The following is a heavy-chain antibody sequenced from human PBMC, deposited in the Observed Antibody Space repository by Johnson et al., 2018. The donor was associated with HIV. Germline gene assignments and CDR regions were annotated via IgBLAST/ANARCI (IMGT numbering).Heavy chain of an antibody. D-gene: IGHD2-21*01. CDR1: GFTFSSHD. CDR2: ISYDGGKK. J-gene: IGHJ3*02. Sequence: QVQLVESGGGVVQPGGSLRLSCGASGFTFSSHDMDWVRQAPGKGLEWVGSISYDGGKKSYADSVKDRFTISRDNSKNTVNLQMKSLRTEDSGVYYCAKAYCPGCDAFDIWGQGTMVTVSS. CDR3: AKAYCPGCDAFDI. V-gene: IGHV3-30*18.